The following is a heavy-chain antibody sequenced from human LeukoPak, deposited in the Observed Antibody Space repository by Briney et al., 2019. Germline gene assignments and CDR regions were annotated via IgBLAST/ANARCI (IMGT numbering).Heavy chain of an antibody. CDR3: APGRVTVFGQEGWYFAL. Sequence: GASVNVSCKTSVYTFTHYHINWVRQPTGQGLDWLGIMNPSLGNTVYAQKFEDRVTINRDTSISTVYMELRRLKYEDTAVYYCAPGRVTVFGQEGWYFALWGRGTPVTVSS. J-gene: IGHJ2*01. D-gene: IGHD3-3*01. V-gene: IGHV1-8*01. CDR2: MNPSLGNT. CDR1: VYTFTHYH.